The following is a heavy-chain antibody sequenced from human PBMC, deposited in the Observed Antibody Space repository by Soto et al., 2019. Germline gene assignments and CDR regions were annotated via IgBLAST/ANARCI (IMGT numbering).Heavy chain of an antibody. CDR2: INPSGGST. D-gene: IGHD6-19*01. Sequence: ASVKVSCKASGFTFTSNYMHWVRQAPGQGLEWMGIINPSGGSTYYAQKFQGRVTMTRDTSTSTVYMELSSLRSEDTAVYYCARDRGTVTGILSYYGMDVWGQGTTVTVSS. V-gene: IGHV1-46*01. CDR1: GFTFTSNY. CDR3: ARDRGTVTGILSYYGMDV. J-gene: IGHJ6*02.